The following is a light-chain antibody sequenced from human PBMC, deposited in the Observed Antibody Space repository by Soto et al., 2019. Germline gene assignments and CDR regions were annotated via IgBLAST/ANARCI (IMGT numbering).Light chain of an antibody. Sequence: QSALTQPASVSGSPGQSITISCTGTSSDVGGYNYVSWYRQHPGKAPKLMIYDVSNRPSGVSNRFSGSKSGNTASLTISGLQAEDEADYYCSSYTSGGDVFGTGTKVTVL. V-gene: IGLV2-14*01. CDR3: SSYTSGGDV. CDR2: DVS. J-gene: IGLJ1*01. CDR1: SSDVGGYNY.